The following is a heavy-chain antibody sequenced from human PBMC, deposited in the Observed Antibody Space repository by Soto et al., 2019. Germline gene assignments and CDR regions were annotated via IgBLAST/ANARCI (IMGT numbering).Heavy chain of an antibody. J-gene: IGHJ4*02. CDR1: GFTFSSYG. CDR3: ARESSLGYCSGGSCYGFGY. Sequence: GGSLRLSCAASGFTFSSYGMHWVRQAPGKGLEWVAVIWYDGSNKYYADSVKGRFTISRDNSKNTLYLQMNSLRAEDTAVYYCARESSLGYCSGGSCYGFGYWGQGTLVTVSS. CDR2: IWYDGSNK. D-gene: IGHD2-15*01. V-gene: IGHV3-33*01.